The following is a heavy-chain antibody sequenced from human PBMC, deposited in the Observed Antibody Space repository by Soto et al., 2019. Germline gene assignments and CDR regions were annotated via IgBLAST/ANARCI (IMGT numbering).Heavy chain of an antibody. J-gene: IGHJ5*02. CDR2: TFYAGST. CDR1: GGSIGNFY. D-gene: IGHD3-9*01. Sequence: SATLSLTCNVSGGSIGNFYWNWVRQPPGKGLEWIGYTFYAGSTNYNPSLKSRVTISRDTSNNQVSLTLASATAADTAVYFCVKGNGFDPYNWFDPWGPGILVTVSS. CDR3: VKGNGFDPYNWFDP. V-gene: IGHV4-59*01.